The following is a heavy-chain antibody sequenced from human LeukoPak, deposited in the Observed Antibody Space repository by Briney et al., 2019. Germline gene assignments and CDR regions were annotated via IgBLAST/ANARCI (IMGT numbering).Heavy chain of an antibody. CDR3: AKDSCSSASCRGYFDY. CDR1: GFTFSSYA. V-gene: IGHV3-23*01. D-gene: IGHD2-2*01. Sequence: PGGSLRLSCAASGFTFSSYAMGWVPQAPGKGREGVSASCGSGGSTYYADSVKGRFTISRDNSTTTLYLHKNSLRAEDTSVYYNAKDSCSSASCRGYFDYWGQGTMVTVSS. CDR2: SCGSGGST. J-gene: IGHJ4*02.